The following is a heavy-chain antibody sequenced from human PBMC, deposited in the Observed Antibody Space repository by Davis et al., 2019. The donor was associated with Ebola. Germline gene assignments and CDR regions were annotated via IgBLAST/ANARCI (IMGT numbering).Heavy chain of an antibody. CDR2: VNPNSGNA. CDR1: GYTFTSPD. D-gene: IGHD3-3*01. Sequence: SVTVSCQASGYTFTSPDINWVRHATGQGLEWMGWVNPNSGNAGYAQKFLGSVTMTRNTSISTAYMELSSLRSEDTAVYYCTSVFGVVTHGNWGQGTLVTVSS. CDR3: TSVFGVVTHGN. V-gene: IGHV1-8*01. J-gene: IGHJ4*02.